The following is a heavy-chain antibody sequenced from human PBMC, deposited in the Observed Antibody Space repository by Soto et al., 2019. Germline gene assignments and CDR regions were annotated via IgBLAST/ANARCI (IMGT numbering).Heavy chain of an antibody. Sequence: GGSLRRSCSASGCSFSSYSMNWGRQAPCKGLECVSYMSSSSTIYYADSVECRFTISRYNDKNSLYLQMNSLRAEDTAVYYCANLAVVGATAWGQGTLVTVSS. CDR3: ANLAVVGATA. V-gene: IGHV3-48*04. CDR1: GCSFSSYS. J-gene: IGHJ5*02. D-gene: IGHD1-26*01. CDR2: MSSSSTI.